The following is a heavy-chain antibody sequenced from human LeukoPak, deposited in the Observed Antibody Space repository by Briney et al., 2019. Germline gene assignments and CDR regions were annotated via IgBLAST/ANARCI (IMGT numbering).Heavy chain of an antibody. D-gene: IGHD2-21*01. V-gene: IGHV3-48*04. J-gene: IGHJ4*02. Sequence: PGGSLRLSCAASGFTFSSYSMNWVRQAPGKGLEWLSYISSSSDIIHYADSVKGRFTISRDNAKKSLYLQMNSLRAEDTAVYYCARYSPSAVAPDSWGQGTLVTVSS. CDR3: ARYSPSAVAPDS. CDR1: GFTFSSYS. CDR2: ISSSSDII.